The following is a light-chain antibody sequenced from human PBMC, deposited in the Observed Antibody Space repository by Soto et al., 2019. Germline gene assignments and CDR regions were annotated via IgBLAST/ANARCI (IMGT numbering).Light chain of an antibody. CDR2: VVS. CDR3: SSYRSGGTFV. V-gene: IGLV2-14*01. Sequence: QSVLAQPTSVSGSPGQSIAISCPGTSSDVGGYNYVSWHQQHPGKAPKVLISVVSNRPSGVSNRFSGSKSGNTASLTISGLQAEDEADYYCSSYRSGGTFVFGSGTKVTV. J-gene: IGLJ1*01. CDR1: SSDVGGYNY.